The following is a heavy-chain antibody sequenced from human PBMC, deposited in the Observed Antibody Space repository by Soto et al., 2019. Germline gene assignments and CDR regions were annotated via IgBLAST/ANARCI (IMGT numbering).Heavy chain of an antibody. CDR1: GFSFSSYG. Sequence: QVQLVESGGGVVQSGRSLRLSCAASGFSFSSYGMHWVRQAPGKGLEWVAVIWYDGSNKYYADSVKGRFTISRDNSKNTLDLLMNSRRAEDKTVYYCARDGSGERHACDIWGQGKMVTVSS. D-gene: IGHD3-10*01. CDR3: ARDGSGERHACDI. V-gene: IGHV3-33*01. CDR2: IWYDGSNK. J-gene: IGHJ3*02.